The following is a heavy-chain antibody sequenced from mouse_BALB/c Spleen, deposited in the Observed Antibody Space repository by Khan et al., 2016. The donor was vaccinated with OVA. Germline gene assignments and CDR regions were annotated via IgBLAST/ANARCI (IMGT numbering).Heavy chain of an antibody. CDR3: ARWNYRYDGYFDY. Sequence: EVQLQESGPSLVKPSQTLSLTCSVTGDSITSGYWNWIRRFPGNKLEYMGYISYSDSTFYNPSLKSRISLTRDTSKNQYYLQLNSVTTEDTATYYCARWNYRYDGYFDYWGQGTTLTVSS. CDR2: ISYSDST. D-gene: IGHD2-14*01. CDR1: GDSITSGY. J-gene: IGHJ2*01. V-gene: IGHV3-8*02.